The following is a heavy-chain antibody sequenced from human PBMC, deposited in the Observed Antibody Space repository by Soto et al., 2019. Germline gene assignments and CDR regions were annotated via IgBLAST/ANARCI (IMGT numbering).Heavy chain of an antibody. J-gene: IGHJ4*02. CDR2: VSGAASHT. Sequence: GGSLRLSXAGSGFTPTTTPLSWVRQPPGKGLEWVATVSGAASHTYYVDSVRGRFFISRDNSKNTVTLQMNNLTVDDTAVYYCATSFRYFDNWGQGTRVTVSS. V-gene: IGHV3-23*01. CDR3: ATSFRYFDN. CDR1: GFTPTTTP. D-gene: IGHD3-9*01.